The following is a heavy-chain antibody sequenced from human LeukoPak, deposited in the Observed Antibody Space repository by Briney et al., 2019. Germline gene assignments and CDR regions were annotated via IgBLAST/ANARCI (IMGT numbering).Heavy chain of an antibody. CDR1: GFTFSSYA. V-gene: IGHV3-23*01. D-gene: IGHD2-2*01. J-gene: IGHJ4*02. CDR2: INDLGAT. CDR3: SKDHCTTTRCIAGFDF. Sequence: GGSLRLSCAASGFTFSSYAMSWVRQAPGQGLQWVSGINDLGATFYADSVKGRFTISRDNSKNTLYLQMNSLRAEDTAVYYYSKDHCTTTRCIAGFDFWGQGTLVTVSS.